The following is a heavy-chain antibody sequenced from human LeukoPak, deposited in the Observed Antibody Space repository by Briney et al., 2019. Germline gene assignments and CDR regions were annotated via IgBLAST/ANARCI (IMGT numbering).Heavy chain of an antibody. Sequence: ASVKVSCKVSGYTLTELSTHWVRQAPGKGLEWMGGFDPEDGETIYAQKFQGRVTMTEDTPTDTAYMELSSLRSEDTAVYYCATNVRRYSSGWYPGDFDYWGQGTLVTVSS. CDR2: FDPEDGET. CDR1: GYTLTELS. CDR3: ATNVRRYSSGWYPGDFDY. J-gene: IGHJ4*02. V-gene: IGHV1-24*01. D-gene: IGHD6-19*01.